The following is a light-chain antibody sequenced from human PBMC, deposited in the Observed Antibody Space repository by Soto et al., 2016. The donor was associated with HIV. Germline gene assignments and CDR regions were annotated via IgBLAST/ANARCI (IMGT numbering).Light chain of an antibody. J-gene: IGLJ3*02. CDR2: GGS. Sequence: SYELTQPPSVSVAPGETATITCGGDDIRSKSVHWYQQKTGQAPVLVVRGGSARPSGIPERFSGSTSGNTATLTISRVEAGDEADYYCQVWHSDSDHWVFGGGTKLTVL. V-gene: IGLV3-21*02. CDR3: QVWHSDSDHWV. CDR1: DIRSKS.